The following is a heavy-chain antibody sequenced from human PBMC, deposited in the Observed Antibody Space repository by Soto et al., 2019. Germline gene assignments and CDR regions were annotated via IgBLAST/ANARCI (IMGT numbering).Heavy chain of an antibody. CDR1: GGSFSGFY. Sequence: SETLSLTCAVYGGSFSGFYWSWIRQPPEKGLEWIGEINHSGSTNYNPSLKSRVTISVDTSKNQFSLKLSSVTAADTAVYYCASHRTFWPFDSWGQGTVVTVSS. CDR3: ASHRTFWPFDS. V-gene: IGHV4-34*01. J-gene: IGHJ4*02. D-gene: IGHD2-8*01. CDR2: INHSGST.